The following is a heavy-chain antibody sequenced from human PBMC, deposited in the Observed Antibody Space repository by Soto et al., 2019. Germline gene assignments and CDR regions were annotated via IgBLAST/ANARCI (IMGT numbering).Heavy chain of an antibody. D-gene: IGHD3-10*01. V-gene: IGHV4-34*01. Sequence: SETLSLTCAVYGGSFSGYYWSWIRQPPGKGLEWIGEINHSGSTNYNPSLKSRVTISVDTSKNQFSLKLSSVTAADTAVYYCARFLYFGSGSYQFYYYYYTGMDLWVKGTTVT. CDR1: GGSFSGYY. J-gene: IGHJ6*04. CDR3: ARFLYFGSGSYQFYYYYYTGMDL. CDR2: INHSGST.